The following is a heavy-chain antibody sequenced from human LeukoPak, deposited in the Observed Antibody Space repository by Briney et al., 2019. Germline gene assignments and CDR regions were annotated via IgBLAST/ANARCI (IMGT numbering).Heavy chain of an antibody. Sequence: GESLKISCKGSGYSFTSYWIGWVRQMPGKGLEWMGIIYPGDSDTRYSPSFQGQVTISAVKSISTAYLQWSSLKASDTAMYYWARQPFYCSGGSCYDFDYWGQRTLVTVS. CDR1: GYSFTSYW. V-gene: IGHV5-51*01. J-gene: IGHJ4*02. CDR3: ARQPFYCSGGSCYDFDY. D-gene: IGHD2-15*01. CDR2: IYPGDSDT.